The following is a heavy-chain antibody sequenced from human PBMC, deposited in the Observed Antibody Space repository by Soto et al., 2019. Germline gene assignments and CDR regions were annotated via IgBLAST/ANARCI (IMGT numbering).Heavy chain of an antibody. J-gene: IGHJ4*02. CDR3: ARLVYDTRLNYMYFDF. Sequence: SETLSLTCAVSGVPISSGNWWTWVRQTPQRGLEYIGEIFHDGTANYYPSFERRVAISVDTSKNQFSLKLTSVTAADTAIYFCARLVYDTRLNYMYFDFWGQGALVTVSS. D-gene: IGHD2-8*01. V-gene: IGHV4-4*02. CDR1: GVPISSGNW. CDR2: IFHDGTA.